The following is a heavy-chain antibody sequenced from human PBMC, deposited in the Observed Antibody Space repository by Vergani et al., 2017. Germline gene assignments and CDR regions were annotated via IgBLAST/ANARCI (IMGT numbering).Heavy chain of an antibody. D-gene: IGHD2-2*01. Sequence: QVQLVESGGGVVQPGRSLRLSCAASGFTFSSYGLHWVRPAPGKGLEGVAVIWYDGSNKYSADSVKGRFTISRDNAKNSLYLQMNSLRAEDTAVYYCARVAGVPAADKAPSYFDYWGQGTLVTVSS. CDR3: ARVAGVPAADKAPSYFDY. J-gene: IGHJ4*02. CDR2: IWYDGSNK. CDR1: GFTFSSYG. V-gene: IGHV3-33*01.